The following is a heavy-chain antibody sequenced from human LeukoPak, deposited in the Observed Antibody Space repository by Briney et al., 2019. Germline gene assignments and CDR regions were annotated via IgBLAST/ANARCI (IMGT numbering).Heavy chain of an antibody. D-gene: IGHD3-10*01. CDR3: AHSCRFGELSTGYFDY. J-gene: IGHJ4*02. Sequence: ESGPTLVKPTQTLTLTCTFSGFSLSTSGVGVGWIRQPPGKALEWLALIYWDDDKRYSPSLKSRLTITKDTSKNQVVLTMTNMDPVDTATYCCAHSCRFGELSTGYFDYWGQGTLVTVSS. CDR1: GFSLSTSGVG. CDR2: IYWDDDK. V-gene: IGHV2-5*02.